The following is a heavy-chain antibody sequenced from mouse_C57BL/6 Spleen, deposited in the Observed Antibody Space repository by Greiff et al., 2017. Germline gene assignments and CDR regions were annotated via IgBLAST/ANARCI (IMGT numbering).Heavy chain of an antibody. CDR1: GFSFNTYA. CDR2: IRSKSNNYAT. V-gene: IGHV10-1*01. D-gene: IGHD3-2*02. Sequence: DVQLQESGGGLVQPKGSLKLSCAASGFSFNTYAMNWVRQAPGKGLEWVARIRSKSNNYATYYADSVKDRFTISRDDSESMLYLQMNNLKTEDTAMYYCVKGAQATGYYAMDYWGQGTSVTVSS. CDR3: VKGAQATGYYAMDY. J-gene: IGHJ4*01.